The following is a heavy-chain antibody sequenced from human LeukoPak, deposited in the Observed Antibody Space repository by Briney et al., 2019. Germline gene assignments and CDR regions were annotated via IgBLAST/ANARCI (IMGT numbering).Heavy chain of an antibody. CDR2: IYPGDSDT. J-gene: IGHJ4*02. CDR1: GYSFTSYW. Sequence: GESLKTSCKGSGYSFTSYWIGWVRQMPGKGLEWMGIIYPGDSDTRYSPSFQGQVTISADKSISTAYLQWSSLKASDTAMYYCARFGAGSSWPPHYYFDYWGQGTLVTVSS. CDR3: ARFGAGSSWPPHYYFDY. V-gene: IGHV5-51*01. D-gene: IGHD6-13*01.